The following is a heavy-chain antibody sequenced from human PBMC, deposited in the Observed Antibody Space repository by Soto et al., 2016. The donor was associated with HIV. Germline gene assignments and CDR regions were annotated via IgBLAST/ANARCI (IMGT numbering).Heavy chain of an antibody. D-gene: IGHD3-3*01. CDR1: GFSFSSHG. CDR2: IWFDGNNK. V-gene: IGHV3-33*01. CDR3: ARDDQNHITLSGIDPPNNNGM. Sequence: VQLVESGGGVVQPGRSLRLSCAASGFSFSSHGMHWVRQAPGKGLEWLVVIWFDGNNKYYADSVKGRFAISRDNSKNTVYLTNEQPESRGLGCILCARDDQNHITLSGIDPPNNNGM. J-gene: IGHJ6*01.